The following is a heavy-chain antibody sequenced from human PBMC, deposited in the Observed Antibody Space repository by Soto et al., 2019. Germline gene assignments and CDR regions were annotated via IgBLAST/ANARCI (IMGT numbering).Heavy chain of an antibody. CDR2: IIPVLNIT. V-gene: IGHV1-69*02. Sequence: QVQLVQSGTEMKRPGSSVKVSCGTSGGTFSNSTFNWVRQAPGQGLEWMGWIIPVLNITNYAQKFQGRINIAADKSTSTAYLELSSLRSEDTAIYFCAKAPTASAPFLFWGQGTLVTVSS. D-gene: IGHD2-21*01. CDR1: GGTFSNST. CDR3: AKAPTASAPFLF. J-gene: IGHJ4*02.